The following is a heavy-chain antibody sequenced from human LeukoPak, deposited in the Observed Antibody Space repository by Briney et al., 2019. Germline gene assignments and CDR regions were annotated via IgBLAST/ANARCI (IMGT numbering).Heavy chain of an antibody. J-gene: IGHJ4*02. V-gene: IGHV3-23*01. CDR2: ISGSGGTT. CDR3: ARAVTSYFDY. Sequence: GVSLTLSYPASGFTFSSYAMSWVRQAAGKELEWVSAISGSGGTTYYADSVKGRFSISRDNFKNTLYLQMNSLRVEDTAVYYCARAVTSYFDYWGQGTLVTVSS. CDR1: GFTFSSYA. D-gene: IGHD2/OR15-2a*01.